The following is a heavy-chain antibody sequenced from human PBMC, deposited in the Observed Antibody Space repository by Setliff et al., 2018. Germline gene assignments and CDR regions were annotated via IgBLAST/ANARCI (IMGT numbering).Heavy chain of an antibody. CDR1: GFTFSFHW. Sequence: HPGGSLRLSCAASGFTFSFHWMSWVRQAPDKGLEWVASINQDGGGESYVDSVKGRFTISRDNAKNSLYLQMNSLRVEDTAVYFCSKAALDLELDSWGQGTLVTVSS. CDR2: INQDGGGE. D-gene: IGHD1-1*01. CDR3: SKAALDLELDS. J-gene: IGHJ4*02. V-gene: IGHV3-7*03.